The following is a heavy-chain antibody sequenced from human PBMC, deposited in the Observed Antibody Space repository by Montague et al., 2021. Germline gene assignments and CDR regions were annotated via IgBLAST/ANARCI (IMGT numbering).Heavy chain of an antibody. D-gene: IGHD1-14*01. CDR1: GASISDYY. CDR2: IYYSRRT. V-gene: IGHV4-59*01. J-gene: IGHJ6*02. Sequence: SETLSLTCSVSGASISDYYWSWIRQPPGKGLEWIGYIYYSRRTNHNPSLKSRVTISVDTSKNQFSLKLSSVTAADTAFYYRAVTNPYYYYGMDVWGPGTTVTVSS. CDR3: AVTNPYYYYGMDV.